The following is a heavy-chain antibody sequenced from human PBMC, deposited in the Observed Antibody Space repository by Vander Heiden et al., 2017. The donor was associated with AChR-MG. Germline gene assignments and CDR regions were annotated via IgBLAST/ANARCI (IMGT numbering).Heavy chain of an antibody. CDR3: ARDEAAVSLFDY. J-gene: IGHJ4*02. CDR2: ISSSGSTI. D-gene: IGHD6-13*01. Sequence: QVQLVASGGGWVKPAESLSRSCAAPGCTFSDYSMTWIRQAPGKGLEWVSYISSSGSTIYYADSVKRRFTISRDNAKNSLYLQMNSLRAEDTAVYYCARDEAAVSLFDYWGQGTLVTVSS. V-gene: IGHV3-11*01. CDR1: GCTFSDYS.